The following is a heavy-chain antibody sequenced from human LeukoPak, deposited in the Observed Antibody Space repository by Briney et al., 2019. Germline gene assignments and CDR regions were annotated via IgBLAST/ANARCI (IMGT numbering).Heavy chain of an antibody. J-gene: IGHJ4*02. CDR2: ISGSGGST. D-gene: IGHD3-10*01. CDR3: AKHSYITMVRGFLDY. V-gene: IGHV3-23*01. CDR1: GSTFSSYA. Sequence: PGGSLRLSCAASGSTFSSYAMSWVRQAPGKGLEWVSAISGSGGSTYYADSVKGRFTISRDNSKNTLYLQMNSLRAEDTAVYYCAKHSYITMVRGFLDYWGQGTLVTVSS.